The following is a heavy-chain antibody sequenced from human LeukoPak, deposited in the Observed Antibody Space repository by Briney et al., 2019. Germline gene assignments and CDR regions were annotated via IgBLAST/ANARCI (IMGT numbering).Heavy chain of an antibody. CDR1: AFTLSTYL. V-gene: IGHV3-7*04. J-gene: IGHJ4*02. Sequence: GGSLRLSCAASAFTLSTYLMSWVRQAPGKGREWVANIKQYGSERYYVDSVKGRFTISKANAKDSLSLQMNSLRAEDTAVYYCARARFSYGDYYFDYWGQGTLVTVSS. D-gene: IGHD5-18*01. CDR2: IKQYGSER. CDR3: ARARFSYGDYYFDY.